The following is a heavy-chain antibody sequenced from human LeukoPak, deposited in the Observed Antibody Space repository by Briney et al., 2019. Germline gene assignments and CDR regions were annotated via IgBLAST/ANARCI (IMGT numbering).Heavy chain of an antibody. Sequence: GGSLRLSCAASGFTFSSYGMHWVRQAPGKGLEWVAFIRYDGSNKYYADSVKGRFTISRDNSKNTLYLQMNSLRAEDTAVYYCAKGPITMIVVVMTYFDYWARGPWSPSPQ. CDR3: AKGPITMIVVVMTYFDY. D-gene: IGHD3-22*01. CDR2: IRYDGSNK. CDR1: GFTFSSYG. J-gene: IGHJ4*02. V-gene: IGHV3-30*02.